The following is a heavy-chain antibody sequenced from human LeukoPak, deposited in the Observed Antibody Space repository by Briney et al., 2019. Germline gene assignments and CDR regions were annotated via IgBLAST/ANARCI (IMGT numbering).Heavy chain of an antibody. CDR2: ISSSGSTI. D-gene: IGHD3-16*01. Sequence: GRSLRLSCAASGFTFSSYGMNWVRQAPGKGLEWVSYISSSGSTIYYADSVKGRFTISRDNAKNSLYLQMNSLRAEDTAVYYCARVFTGGYYFDYWGQGTLVTVSS. V-gene: IGHV3-48*04. CDR1: GFTFSSYG. CDR3: ARVFTGGYYFDY. J-gene: IGHJ4*02.